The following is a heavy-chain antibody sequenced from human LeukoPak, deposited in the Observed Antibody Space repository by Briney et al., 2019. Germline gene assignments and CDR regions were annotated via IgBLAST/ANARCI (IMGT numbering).Heavy chain of an antibody. J-gene: IGHJ4*02. V-gene: IGHV3-21*01. D-gene: IGHD3-10*01. Sequence: GGSLRLSCAASGFTFSSYSMNWVRQAPGKGLEWVSSISGSSTYIYYADSVNGRFTISRDNAENSLYLQMNSLRAEDTAVYYCAGGGFGELYWGQGTLVTVSS. CDR1: GFTFSSYS. CDR3: AGGGFGELY. CDR2: ISGSSTYI.